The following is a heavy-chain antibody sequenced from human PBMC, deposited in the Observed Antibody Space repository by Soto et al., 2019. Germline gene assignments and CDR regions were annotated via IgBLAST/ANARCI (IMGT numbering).Heavy chain of an antibody. CDR2: IIPIFGTA. D-gene: IGHD1-26*01. CDR1: GGTFSSYS. Sequence: QVQLVQAGAEVSKPGSSVKVSCKASGGTFSSYSISWVRQAPGQGLEWMGGIIPIFGTANYAQKFQGRVTITADASTSTAYMELSSLRSEDTAVYYCARASPMVGALDYWGQGTLVPVSS. CDR3: ARASPMVGALDY. J-gene: IGHJ4*02. V-gene: IGHV1-69*01.